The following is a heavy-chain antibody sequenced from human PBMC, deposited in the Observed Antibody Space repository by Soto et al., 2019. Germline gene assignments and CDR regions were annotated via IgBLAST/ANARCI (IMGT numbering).Heavy chain of an antibody. J-gene: IGHJ5*02. CDR2: IYYSGST. V-gene: IGHV4-59*01. CDR3: ARGDDWKSSCFDP. Sequence: PSETLSLTCTVSGGSISSYYWSWIRQPPGKGLEWIGYIYYSGSTNYNPSLKSRVTISVDTSKNQFSLKLSSVTAADTAVYYCARGDDWKSSCFDPWGQGTLVTVSS. CDR1: GGSISSYY. D-gene: IGHD1-1*01.